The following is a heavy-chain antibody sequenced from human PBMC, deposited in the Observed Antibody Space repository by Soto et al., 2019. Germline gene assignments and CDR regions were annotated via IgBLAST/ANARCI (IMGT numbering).Heavy chain of an antibody. D-gene: IGHD5-18*01. Sequence: SETLSLTFTVSGGSISSGDYYWSWIRQPPGKGLEWIGYIYYSGSTYYNPSLKSRVTISVDTSKNQFSLKLSSVTAADTAVYYCTRDGYSYGRGMLEYWGQGTLVTVYS. CDR1: GGSISSGDYY. CDR2: IYYSGST. CDR3: TRDGYSYGRGMLEY. V-gene: IGHV4-30-4*01. J-gene: IGHJ4*02.